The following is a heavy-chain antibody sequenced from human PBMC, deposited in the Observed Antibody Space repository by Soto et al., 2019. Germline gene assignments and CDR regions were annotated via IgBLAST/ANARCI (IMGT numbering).Heavy chain of an antibody. CDR3: AKARERGYGSGGSCYSIDY. CDR2: ISGSGGST. Sequence: GGSLRLSCAASGFTFSSYAMSWVRQAPGKGLEWVSAISGSGGSTYYADSVKGRFTISRDNSKNTLYLQMNSLRAEDTAVYYCAKARERGYGSGGSCYSIDYWGQGTLVTVSS. CDR1: GFTFSSYA. V-gene: IGHV3-23*01. J-gene: IGHJ4*02. D-gene: IGHD2-15*01.